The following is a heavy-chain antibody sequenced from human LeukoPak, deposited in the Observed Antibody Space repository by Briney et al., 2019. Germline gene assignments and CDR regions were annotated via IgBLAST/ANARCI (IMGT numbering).Heavy chain of an antibody. CDR3: ARAFAMGFDY. CDR1: GGSFSGYY. V-gene: IGHV4-34*01. Sequence: SETLSLTCAVYGGSFSGYYWSWIRQPPGKGLEWIGEINHSGSTNYNPSLKSRVTISVDTSKNQFSLKLSSVTAADTAVYYCARAFAMGFDYWGQGTLVTVSS. CDR2: INHSGST. J-gene: IGHJ4*02.